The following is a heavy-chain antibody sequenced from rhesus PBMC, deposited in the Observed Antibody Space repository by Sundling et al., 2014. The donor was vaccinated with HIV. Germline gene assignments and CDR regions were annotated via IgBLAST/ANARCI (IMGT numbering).Heavy chain of an antibody. V-gene: IGHV4-76*01. Sequence: QVQLQESGPGLLKPSETLSLTCAVSGGPISGGYYWSWIRQSPGKGLEWIVNIYGNSASTNYNPSLKSRVTISKDTSKNQFSLKLSSVTAADTAVYYCARGTWDYGLDSWGQGVVVTVSS. CDR3: ARGTWDYGLDS. D-gene: IGHD1-1*01. CDR1: GGPISGGYY. J-gene: IGHJ6*01. CDR2: IYGNSAST.